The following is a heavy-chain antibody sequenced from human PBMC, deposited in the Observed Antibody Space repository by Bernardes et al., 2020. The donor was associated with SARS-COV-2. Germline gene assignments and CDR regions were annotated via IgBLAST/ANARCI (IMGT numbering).Heavy chain of an antibody. CDR3: AHRRMVRGVISWFDP. J-gene: IGHJ5*02. D-gene: IGHD3-10*01. CDR1: GFSLSTSGVG. CDR2: IYWDDDK. Sequence: SFPTLVKPTQTLTLTCTFSGFSLSTSGVGVGWIRQPPGKALEWLALIYWDDDKRYSPSLKSRLTITKDTSKNQVVLTMTNMDPVDTATYYCAHRRMVRGVISWFDPWGQGTLVTVSS. V-gene: IGHV2-5*02.